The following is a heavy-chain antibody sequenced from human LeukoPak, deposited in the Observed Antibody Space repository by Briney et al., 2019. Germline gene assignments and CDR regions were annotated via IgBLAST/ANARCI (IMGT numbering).Heavy chain of an antibody. Sequence: SETLSLTCTVSGGSTSSYYWSWIRQPPGKGLEWIGYIYYSGSTNYNPSLKSRVTISVDTSKNQFSLKLSSVTAADTAVYYCARQRGRGDAFDIWGQGTMVTVSS. D-gene: IGHD3-10*01. CDR3: ARQRGRGDAFDI. CDR2: IYYSGST. CDR1: GGSTSSYY. J-gene: IGHJ3*02. V-gene: IGHV4-59*08.